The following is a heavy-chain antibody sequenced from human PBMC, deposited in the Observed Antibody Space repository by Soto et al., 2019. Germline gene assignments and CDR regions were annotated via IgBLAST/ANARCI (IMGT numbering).Heavy chain of an antibody. J-gene: IGHJ4*02. V-gene: IGHV3-30*18. Sequence: QVQLVESGGGVVQPGRSLRLSCAASGFTFSSYGMHWVRQAPGKGLEWVAVISYDGSNKYYADSVKGRFTISRDNSKNTLYLQMNSLRAEDTAVYYCAKDRRSSWTFDYWGQGTLVTVSS. CDR3: AKDRRSSWTFDY. CDR1: GFTFSSYG. CDR2: ISYDGSNK. D-gene: IGHD6-13*01.